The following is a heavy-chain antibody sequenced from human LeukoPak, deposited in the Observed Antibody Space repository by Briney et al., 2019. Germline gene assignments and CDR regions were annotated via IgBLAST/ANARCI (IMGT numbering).Heavy chain of an antibody. J-gene: IGHJ4*02. CDR3: AKAPHYGDYEGYFDY. CDR1: GFTFSSYA. D-gene: IGHD4-17*01. V-gene: IGHV3-23*01. CDR2: ISGSGGST. Sequence: PGGSLRLSCAASGFTFSSYAMSWVLQAPGKGLEWVSAISGSGGSTYYADSVKGRFTISRDNSKNTLYLQMNSLRAEDTAVYYCAKAPHYGDYEGYFDYWGQGTLVTVSS.